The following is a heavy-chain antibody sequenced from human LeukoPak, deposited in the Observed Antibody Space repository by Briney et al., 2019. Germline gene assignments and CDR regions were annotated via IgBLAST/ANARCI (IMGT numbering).Heavy chain of an antibody. CDR3: ARGWSSSWLYFGY. V-gene: IGHV4-4*09. CDR1: GGSISSYY. D-gene: IGHD6-13*01. J-gene: IGHJ4*02. CDR2: IYTSGST. Sequence: SETLSLTCTVSGGSISSYYWSWIRQPPGKGLEWIGYIYTSGSTNYNPSLKSRVTISVDTSKNQFSLKLSSVTAADTAVYYCARGWSSSWLYFGYWGQGTLVTVSS.